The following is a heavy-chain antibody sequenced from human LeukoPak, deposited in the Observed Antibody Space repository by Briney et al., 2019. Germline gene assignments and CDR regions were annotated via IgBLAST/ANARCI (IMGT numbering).Heavy chain of an antibody. CDR3: ARVERITIFGVVIIMREGAFDI. V-gene: IGHV4-30-4*01. CDR2: ISLSGGT. Sequence: SETLSLTCTVSGGSISSGDYYWSWIRQPPGQGLEWIGYISLSGGTYYNPSLKSRASISLDTSRNQFSLKLSSVGAADTAVYYCARVERITIFGVVIIMREGAFDIWGQGTMVTVSS. J-gene: IGHJ3*02. CDR1: GGSISSGDYY. D-gene: IGHD3-3*01.